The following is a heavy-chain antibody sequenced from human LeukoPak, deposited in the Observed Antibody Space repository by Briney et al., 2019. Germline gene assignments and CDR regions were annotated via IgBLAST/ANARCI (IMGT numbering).Heavy chain of an antibody. V-gene: IGHV3-48*03. CDR3: ARGVRIVAGTFRRDYYMDV. J-gene: IGHJ6*03. CDR2: ISSSGSTI. Sequence: GGSLRLSCAASGFTFSSYEMNWVRQALGKGLEWVSYISSSGSTIYYADSVKGRFTISRDNAKNSLYLQMNSLRAEDTAVYYCARGVRIVAGTFRRDYYMDVWGKGTTVTVFS. D-gene: IGHD6-19*01. CDR1: GFTFSSYE.